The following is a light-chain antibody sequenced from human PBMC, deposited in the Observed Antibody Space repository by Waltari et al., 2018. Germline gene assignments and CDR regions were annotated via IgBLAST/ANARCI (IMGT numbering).Light chain of an antibody. CDR3: SSFTGTILV. Sequence: SVLTQPAAVSGSPGQSITISCTGSSRDIVFGYYDSWYQHLPGKAPKLMIYGDTNRPSGISKRFSGSKSDNTASLTISGLQADDEADYYCSSFTGTILVFGGGTKLTVL. CDR1: SRDIVFGYY. CDR2: GDT. J-gene: IGLJ3*02. V-gene: IGLV2-14*01.